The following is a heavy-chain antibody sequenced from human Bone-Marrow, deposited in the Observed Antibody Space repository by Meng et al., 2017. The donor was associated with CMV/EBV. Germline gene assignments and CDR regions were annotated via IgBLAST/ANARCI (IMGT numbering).Heavy chain of an antibody. CDR2: INPSGGST. J-gene: IGHJ5*02. D-gene: IGHD6-19*01. Sequence: ASVKVSCKASGYTFTSYYMHWVRQAPGQGLEWMGIINPSGGSTSYAQKFQGRATMTRDTSTSTVYMEPSSLRSEDTAVYYCARDWGSSGRRNWFEPWGQGTLVTVS. V-gene: IGHV1-46*01. CDR3: ARDWGSSGRRNWFEP. CDR1: GYTFTSYY.